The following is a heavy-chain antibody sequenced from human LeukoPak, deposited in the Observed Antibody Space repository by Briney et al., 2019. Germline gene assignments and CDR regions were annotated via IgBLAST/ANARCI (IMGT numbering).Heavy chain of an antibody. V-gene: IGHV1-46*01. D-gene: IGHD5-18*01. J-gene: IGHJ6*03. Sequence: ASVKVSCKASGYTFTSYGISWVRQAPGQGLEWMGIINPSGGSTSYAQKFQGRVTMARDMSTSTVYMELSSLRSEDTAVYYCARGISGYSYGPHYYYYYYMDVWGKGTTVTVSS. CDR3: ARGISGYSYGPHYYYYYYMDV. CDR1: GYTFTSYG. CDR2: INPSGGST.